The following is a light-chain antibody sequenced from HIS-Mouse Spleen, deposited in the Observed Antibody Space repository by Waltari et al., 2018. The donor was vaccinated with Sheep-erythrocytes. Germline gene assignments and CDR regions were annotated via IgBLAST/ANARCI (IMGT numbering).Light chain of an antibody. CDR2: QDS. CDR1: KLGDNY. CDR3: SSYTSSSTPVV. J-gene: IGLJ2*01. Sequence: SYELTQPPSVSVSPGQTASITCSGDKLGDNYACWYQQKPGQSPVLVIYQDSKRPSGIPERFSVSNSGNTATLTISGLQAEDEADYYCSSYTSSSTPVVFGGGTKLTVL. V-gene: IGLV3-1*01.